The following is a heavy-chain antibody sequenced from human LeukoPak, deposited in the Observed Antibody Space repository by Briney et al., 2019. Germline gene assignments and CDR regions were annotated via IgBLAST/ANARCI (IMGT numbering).Heavy chain of an antibody. CDR3: ASDIVVVPAAIGAFDI. V-gene: IGHV3-7*01. CDR1: GFTFSSYW. J-gene: IGHJ3*02. D-gene: IGHD2-2*01. CDR2: IKQDGSEK. Sequence: GGSLRLSCAASGFTFSSYWMSWVRQAPGKGLEWVANIKQDGSEKYYVDSVKGRFTISRDNAKNSLYLQMNSLRAEDTAVCYCASDIVVVPAAIGAFDIWGQGTMVTVSS.